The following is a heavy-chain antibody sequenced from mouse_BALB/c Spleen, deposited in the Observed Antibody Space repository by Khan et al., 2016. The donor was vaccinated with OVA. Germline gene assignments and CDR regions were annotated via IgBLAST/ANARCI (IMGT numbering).Heavy chain of an antibody. D-gene: IGHD2-3*01. J-gene: IGHJ4*01. CDR3: ARDGSRYNYAMDY. CDR1: GYSITSDYA. CDR2: ISYSGST. V-gene: IGHV3-2*02. Sequence: EVQLQESGPGLVKPSQSLSLTCTVTGYSITSDYAWNWIRQFSGNKLEWMGYISYSGSTNYNPSLKSRIFITRDTSKNQFFLQLNSVTSEDTATYYCARDGSRYNYAMDYWGQGTAVTVSS.